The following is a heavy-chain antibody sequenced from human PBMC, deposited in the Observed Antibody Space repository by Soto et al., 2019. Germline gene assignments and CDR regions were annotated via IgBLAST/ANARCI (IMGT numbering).Heavy chain of an antibody. J-gene: IGHJ4*02. Sequence: EVQLVESGGGLVQPGGSLRLSCAASGFTFSSYWMHWVRQAPGKGLVWVSRITNDGSSTTYADSVKGRFTTSRDNAKNTLYLEMNSLRAEDTAVYYCARVGVAGCDYWGQGTLVTVSS. D-gene: IGHD6-19*01. V-gene: IGHV3-74*01. CDR1: GFTFSSYW. CDR3: ARVGVAGCDY. CDR2: ITNDGSST.